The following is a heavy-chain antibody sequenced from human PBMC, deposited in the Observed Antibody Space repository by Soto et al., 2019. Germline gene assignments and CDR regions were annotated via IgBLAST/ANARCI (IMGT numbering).Heavy chain of an antibody. CDR2: IRSKAYGGTT. CDR3: TRFSYRMVASNFDY. J-gene: IGHJ4*02. V-gene: IGHV3-49*03. Sequence: HPGGSLRLSCTASGFTFCGYAMSWFRQAPGKGLEWVGFIRSKAYGGTTEYAASVKGRFTISRDDSKSIAYLQMNSLKTEDTAVYYCTRFSYRMVASNFDYWGQGTLVTVFS. D-gene: IGHD1-26*01. CDR1: GFTFCGYA.